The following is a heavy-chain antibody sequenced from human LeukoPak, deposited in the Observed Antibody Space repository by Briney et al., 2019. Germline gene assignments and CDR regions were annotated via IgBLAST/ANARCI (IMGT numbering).Heavy chain of an antibody. D-gene: IGHD1-26*01. CDR2: IYYSGST. V-gene: IGHV4-39*07. J-gene: IGHJ4*02. Sequence: SETLSLTCTVSGGSISSSSYYWGWIRQPPGKGLEWIGSIYYSGSTYYNPSLKSRVTISVDTSKNQFSLKLSSVTAADTAVYYCARDIGEWEQQPPGTLFDYWGQGTLVTVSS. CDR1: GGSISSSSYY. CDR3: ARDIGEWEQQPPGTLFDY.